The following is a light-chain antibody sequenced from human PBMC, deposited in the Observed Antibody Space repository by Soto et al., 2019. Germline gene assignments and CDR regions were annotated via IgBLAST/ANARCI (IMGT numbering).Light chain of an antibody. V-gene: IGKV1-5*01. J-gene: IGKJ1*01. CDR3: QQYNSYPWT. CDR2: DAS. Sequence: GDRVTITCRASQSISSWLAWYQQKPGKAPKLLIYDASSLESGVPSRFSGSGSGTEFTLTITSLQPDEFATYYCQQYNSYPWTVGQGTKVDIK. CDR1: QSISSW.